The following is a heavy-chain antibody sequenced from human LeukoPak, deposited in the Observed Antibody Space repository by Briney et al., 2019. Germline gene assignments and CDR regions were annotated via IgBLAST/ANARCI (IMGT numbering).Heavy chain of an antibody. CDR1: GFTFSNYA. CDR3: ARARFGYNRGPFDY. CDR2: ISYDGSNK. J-gene: IGHJ4*02. D-gene: IGHD5-24*01. V-gene: IGHV3-30-3*01. Sequence: GGSLRLSCAASGFTFSNYAIHWVRQAPGKGLEWVAFISYDGSNKHYADSVKGRFTISRDNSKNALYLQMNSLRPEDTAVYYCARARFGYNRGPFDYWGQGILVTVSS.